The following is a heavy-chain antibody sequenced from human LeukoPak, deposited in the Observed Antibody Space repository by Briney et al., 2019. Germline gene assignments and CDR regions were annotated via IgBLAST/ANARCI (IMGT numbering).Heavy chain of an antibody. CDR2: ISWNSGSI. CDR1: GFTFDDYG. J-gene: IGHJ4*02. V-gene: IGHV3-9*03. Sequence: GGSLRLSCAASGFTFDDYGMSWVRQAPGKGLEWVSGISWNSGSIGYADSVKGRFTISRDNAKNSLYLQMNSLRAEDMALYYCAKDLNWNLMYYFDYWGQGTLVTVSS. D-gene: IGHD1-1*01. CDR3: AKDLNWNLMYYFDY.